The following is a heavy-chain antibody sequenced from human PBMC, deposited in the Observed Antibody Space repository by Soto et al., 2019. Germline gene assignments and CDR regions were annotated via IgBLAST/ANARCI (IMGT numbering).Heavy chain of an antibody. Sequence: GGSLRLSCAASGFTFSSYAMHWVRQAPGKGLEWVAVISYDGSNKYYADSVKGRFTISRDNSKNTLYLQMNSLRAEDTAVYYCAREDRRIAEPTYYYGMDVWGQGTTVTVSS. J-gene: IGHJ6*02. V-gene: IGHV3-30-3*01. CDR1: GFTFSSYA. D-gene: IGHD6-25*01. CDR2: ISYDGSNK. CDR3: AREDRRIAEPTYYYGMDV.